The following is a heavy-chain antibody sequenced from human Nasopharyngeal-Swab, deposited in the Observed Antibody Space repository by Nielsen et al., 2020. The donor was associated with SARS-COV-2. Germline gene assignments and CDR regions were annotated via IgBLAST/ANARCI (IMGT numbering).Heavy chain of an antibody. V-gene: IGHV3-43*01. J-gene: IGHJ4*02. D-gene: IGHD1-26*01. CDR3: AKQNKWELDY. Sequence: ETLSLTCAASGFTFDDYTMHWVRQAPGKGLEWVSLISWDGGSTYYADSVKGRFTISRDNSKNSLYLQMNSLRTEDTALYYCAKQNKWELDYWGQGTLVTVSS. CDR1: GFTFDDYT. CDR2: ISWDGGST.